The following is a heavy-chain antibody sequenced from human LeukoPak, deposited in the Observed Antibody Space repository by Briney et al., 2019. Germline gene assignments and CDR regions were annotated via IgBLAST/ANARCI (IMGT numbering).Heavy chain of an antibody. J-gene: IGHJ4*02. Sequence: ASVKVSCKASGYTFSAYYMHWVRQAPGQGLEWMGIINPSSGSTSYAQKFQGRVTMTRDTSTSTVYMELSSLRSEDTAIYYCARVLGAHRYGSIDHWGQGTLVTVSS. D-gene: IGHD5-18*01. CDR2: INPSSGST. CDR1: GYTFSAYY. CDR3: ARVLGAHRYGSIDH. V-gene: IGHV1-46*01.